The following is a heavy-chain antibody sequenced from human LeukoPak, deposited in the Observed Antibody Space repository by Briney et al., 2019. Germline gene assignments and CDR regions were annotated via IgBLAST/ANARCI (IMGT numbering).Heavy chain of an antibody. CDR2: IIPIFGTA. CDR1: GGTFSSYA. CDR3: ARGSGSGYPFLFDY. J-gene: IGHJ4*02. Sequence: ASVKVSCKASGGTFSSYAISWVRQAPGQGLGRMGGIIPIFGTANYAQKFQGRVAITTDESTSTAYMELSSLRSEDTAVYYCARGSGSGYPFLFDYWGQGTLVTVSS. V-gene: IGHV1-69*05. D-gene: IGHD3-3*01.